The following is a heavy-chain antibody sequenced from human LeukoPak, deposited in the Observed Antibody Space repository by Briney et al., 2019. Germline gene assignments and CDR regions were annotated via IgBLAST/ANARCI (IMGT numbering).Heavy chain of an antibody. CDR3: ARRRQPYSRTDAFDI. CDR1: GFTFSSYS. Sequence: GGSLRLSCAASGFTFSSYSMNWVRQAPGKGLEWVSSISSSSSYIYYADSVKGRFTISRDNAKKSLYLQMNSLRAEDTAVYYCARRRQPYSRTDAFDIWGQGTMVTVSS. J-gene: IGHJ3*02. V-gene: IGHV3-21*01. D-gene: IGHD2-21*01. CDR2: ISSSSSYI.